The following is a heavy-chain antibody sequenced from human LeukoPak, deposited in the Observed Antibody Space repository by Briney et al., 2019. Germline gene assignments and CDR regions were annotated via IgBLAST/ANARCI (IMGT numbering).Heavy chain of an antibody. CDR3: ASCYYDSSGCPLDY. J-gene: IGHJ4*02. Sequence: PGGSLRLSCAASGFTVSSNYMSWIRQAPGKGLEWVSVIYSGGSTYYADSVKGRFTISRDNSKNTLYLQMNSLRAEDTAVYYCASCYYDSSGCPLDYWGQGTLVTVSS. D-gene: IGHD3-22*01. CDR2: IYSGGST. CDR1: GFTVSSNY. V-gene: IGHV3-53*01.